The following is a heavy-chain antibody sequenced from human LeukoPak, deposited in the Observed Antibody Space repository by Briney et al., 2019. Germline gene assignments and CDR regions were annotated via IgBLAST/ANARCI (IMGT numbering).Heavy chain of an antibody. J-gene: IGHJ5*02. V-gene: IGHV1-18*04. CDR3: ARELLWFGESPPYRGFDP. CDR2: ISAYNGNT. Sequence: ASVKVSCKASGYTFTSYGISWVRQAPGQGLEWMGWISAYNGNTNYAQKLQGRVTMTTDTSTSTAYMELRSLRSDGTAVYYCARELLWFGESPPYRGFDPWGQGTLVTVSS. CDR1: GYTFTSYG. D-gene: IGHD3-10*01.